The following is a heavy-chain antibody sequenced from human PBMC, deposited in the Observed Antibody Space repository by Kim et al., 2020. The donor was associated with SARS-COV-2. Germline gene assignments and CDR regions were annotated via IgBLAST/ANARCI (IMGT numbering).Heavy chain of an antibody. J-gene: IGHJ4*01. Sequence: SETLSLTCTVSGGSTSSTSYYWGWIRQPPGKGLEWIGSIYYSGTTYYNPSLKSRVTISVDTSKNQFSLKLSSVTAADTAVYYCAGSPSYLNGTTMSFDY. D-gene: IGHD1-7*01. CDR3: AGSPSYLNGTTMSFDY. V-gene: IGHV4-39*01. CDR1: GGSTSSTSYY. CDR2: IYYSGTT.